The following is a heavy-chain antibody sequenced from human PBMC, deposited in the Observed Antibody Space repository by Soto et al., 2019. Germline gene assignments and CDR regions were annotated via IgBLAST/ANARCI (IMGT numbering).Heavy chain of an antibody. D-gene: IGHD4-17*01. CDR3: ARASTTVTTLDY. CDR1: GGSISSGGYS. Sequence: QLQLQESGSGLVKPSQTLSLTCAVSGGSISSGGYSWSWIRQPPGKGLGWSGYLYHSGSTYYNPSLKSRVAIPVDRAKNQFSLKLSSVTAADTAVYYCARASTTVTTLDYWGQGTLVTVSS. V-gene: IGHV4-30-2*01. J-gene: IGHJ4*02. CDR2: LYHSGST.